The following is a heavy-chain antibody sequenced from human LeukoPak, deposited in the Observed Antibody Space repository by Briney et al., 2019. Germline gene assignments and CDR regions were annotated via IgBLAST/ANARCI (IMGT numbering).Heavy chain of an antibody. CDR3: ASAPMVRGEDYFDY. J-gene: IGHJ4*02. CDR2: IYYSGNT. D-gene: IGHD3-10*01. V-gene: IGHV4-59*12. CDR1: GASISNYY. Sequence: SETLSLTCTVSGASISNYYWSWIRQPPGKGLEWIGYIYYSGNTNCNPSLESRVTISVDTSKNQFSLKLSSVTAADTAVYYCASAPMVRGEDYFDYWGQGTLVTVSS.